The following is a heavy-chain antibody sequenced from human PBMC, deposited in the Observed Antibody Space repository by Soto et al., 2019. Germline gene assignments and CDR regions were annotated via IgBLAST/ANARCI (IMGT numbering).Heavy chain of an antibody. D-gene: IGHD6-19*01. V-gene: IGHV3-66*01. CDR2: IYSGGST. CDR3: ARDKSSGLYYFDY. J-gene: IGHJ4*02. Sequence: ESVGGLVQPGGSLRLSCAASGFTVSSNYMSWVRQAPGKGLEWVSVIYSGGSTYYADSVKGRFTISRDNSKNTLYLQMNSLRADDTAVYYCARDKSSGLYYFDYWGQGTLVTVSS. CDR1: GFTVSSNY.